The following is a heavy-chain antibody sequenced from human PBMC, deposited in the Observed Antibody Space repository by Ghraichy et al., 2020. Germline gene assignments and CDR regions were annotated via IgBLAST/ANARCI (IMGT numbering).Heavy chain of an antibody. Sequence: LSLTCATSGFTFSNDGMTWVRQAPGRGLEWVSAIGSTGSTTYYADSVKGRFTISRDNSQNTLYVQMHSLRAEDTAVYYCARLVEKATIAWGQGTLVTVSS. D-gene: IGHD5-24*01. CDR1: GFTFSNDG. J-gene: IGHJ5*02. CDR3: ARLVEKATIA. CDR2: IGSTGSTT. V-gene: IGHV3-23*01.